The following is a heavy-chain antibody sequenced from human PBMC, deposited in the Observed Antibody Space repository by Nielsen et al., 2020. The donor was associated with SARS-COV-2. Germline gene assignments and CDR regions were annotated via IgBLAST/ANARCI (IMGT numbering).Heavy chain of an antibody. CDR3: AQIGIVVVPAALHDAFDI. J-gene: IGHJ3*02. Sequence: ASVKVSCKASGYTFTDYYIHWVRQAPGQGLEWMGWINPKSGGTKYAQKFQGRVTMTRDTSTSTVYMELSSLRSEDTAVYYCAQIGIVVVPAALHDAFDIWGQGTMVTVSS. CDR1: GYTFTDYY. D-gene: IGHD2-2*01. V-gene: IGHV1-2*02. CDR2: INPKSGGT.